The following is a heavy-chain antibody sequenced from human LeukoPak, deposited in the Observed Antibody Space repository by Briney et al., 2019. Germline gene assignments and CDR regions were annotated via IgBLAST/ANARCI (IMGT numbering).Heavy chain of an antibody. D-gene: IGHD1-14*01. CDR3: ARETRYRGGPNWFDP. CDR1: GFTFSSYG. CDR2: ISYDGSNK. J-gene: IGHJ5*02. V-gene: IGHV3-30*03. Sequence: PGRSLRLSCAASGFTFSSYGMHWVRQAPGKGLEWVAVISYDGSNKYYADSVKGRFTISRDNSKNTLYLQMNSLRAEDTAVYYCARETRYRGGPNWFDPWGQGTLVTVSS.